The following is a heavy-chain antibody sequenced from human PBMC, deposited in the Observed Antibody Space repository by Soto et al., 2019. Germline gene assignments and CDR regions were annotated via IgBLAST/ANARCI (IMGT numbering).Heavy chain of an antibody. CDR2: INNSGST. CDR3: ARAKL. CDR1: VGSFSGYY. V-gene: IGHV4-34*01. Sequence: SETLSLTCAVYVGSFSGYYWSLIRQPPGKGLEWIGEINNSGSTNYNPSLKSRVTISVDTSKNKFSLKLSSVTAADTAVYYCARAKLWGQGTMVTVSS. J-gene: IGHJ4*02.